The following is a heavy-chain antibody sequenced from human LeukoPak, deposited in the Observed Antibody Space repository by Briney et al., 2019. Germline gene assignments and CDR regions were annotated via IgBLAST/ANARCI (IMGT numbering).Heavy chain of an antibody. CDR2: INHSGST. Sequence: PSETLPLTCAVYGGSFSGYYWSWIRQPPGKGLEWIGEINHSGSTNYNPSLKSRVTISVDTSKNQFSLKLSSVTAADTAVYYCARGMSHISLYYYDSSGSFDYWGQGTLVTVSS. V-gene: IGHV4-34*01. CDR1: GGSFSGYY. CDR3: ARGMSHISLYYYDSSGSFDY. J-gene: IGHJ4*02. D-gene: IGHD3-22*01.